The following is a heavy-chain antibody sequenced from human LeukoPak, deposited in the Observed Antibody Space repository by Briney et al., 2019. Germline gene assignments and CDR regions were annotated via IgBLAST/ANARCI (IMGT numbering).Heavy chain of an antibody. CDR1: GGSISSGGYY. V-gene: IGHV4-61*02. Sequence: PSQTLSLTCTVSGGSISSGGYYWSWIRQPAGKGLEWIGRIYTSGSTNYNPSLTSRATLSVDTSKNQFSLKLSSVTAADTAVYYCAGNGGGSGNYYIPANWFDPWGQGTLVTVSS. J-gene: IGHJ5*02. D-gene: IGHD3-10*01. CDR3: AGNGGGSGNYYIPANWFDP. CDR2: IYTSGST.